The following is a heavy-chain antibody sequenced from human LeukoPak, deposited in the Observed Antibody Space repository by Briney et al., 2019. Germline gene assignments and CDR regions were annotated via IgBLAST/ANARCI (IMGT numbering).Heavy chain of an antibody. CDR3: ARDAFHDSGTYYSPFDY. CDR1: GFTFSSCA. V-gene: IGHV3-23*01. CDR2: ITGSGGGT. D-gene: IGHD3-22*01. J-gene: IGHJ4*02. Sequence: GGSLRLSCAASGFTFSSCAMSWVRQAPGEGLEWVSLITGSGGGTYYADSVKGRFTISRDNSKNTLYLHMNSLRAEDTAVYYCARDAFHDSGTYYSPFDYWGQGTLVTVSS.